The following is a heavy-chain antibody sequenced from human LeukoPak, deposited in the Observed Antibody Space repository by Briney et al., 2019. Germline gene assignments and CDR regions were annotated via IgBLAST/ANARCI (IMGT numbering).Heavy chain of an antibody. Sequence: SETLSLTCTVSGGSISSYYWSWIRQPPGKGLEWIGYIYYSGSTNYNPSLKSRVTISVDTSKNQFSLKLSSVTAADTAVYYCARVGYYDSSGYYDDYWGQGTLTTVSS. CDR3: ARVGYYDSSGYYDDY. J-gene: IGHJ4*02. CDR1: GGSISSYY. V-gene: IGHV4-59*01. D-gene: IGHD3-22*01. CDR2: IYYSGST.